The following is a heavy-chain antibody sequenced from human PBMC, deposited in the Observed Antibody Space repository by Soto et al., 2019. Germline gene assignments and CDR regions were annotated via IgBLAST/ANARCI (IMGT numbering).Heavy chain of an antibody. V-gene: IGHV1-69*01. CDR2: IIPVSGAA. CDR3: ATALGCRSTSCILDY. D-gene: IGHD2-2*01. J-gene: IGHJ4*02. CDR1: GGTFGSYA. Sequence: QVQLVQSGAEVKKPGSSVKVSCKASGGTFGSYAFSWVRQAPGQGLEWMGGIIPVSGAAHYAQQFQGRVTLTADESTSPAYRELSSLRSQDTAVYYCATALGCRSTSCILDYWGQGTRVIVSS.